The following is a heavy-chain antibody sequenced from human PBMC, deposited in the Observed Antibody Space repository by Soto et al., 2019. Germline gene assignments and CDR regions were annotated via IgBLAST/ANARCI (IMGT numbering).Heavy chain of an antibody. CDR2: IYYTGST. Sequence: QLQLQESGPGLVKPSETLSLTCTVSGGSITSSSYYWGWIRQPPGKGLEWIGSIYYTGSTYYNPSLKGRVTISVDTSRNQFSLKLRSVTAADTAVYYCMLGSGWKDFDYWGQGTLVTVSS. V-gene: IGHV4-39*01. D-gene: IGHD3-22*01. CDR3: MLGSGWKDFDY. CDR1: GGSITSSSYY. J-gene: IGHJ4*02.